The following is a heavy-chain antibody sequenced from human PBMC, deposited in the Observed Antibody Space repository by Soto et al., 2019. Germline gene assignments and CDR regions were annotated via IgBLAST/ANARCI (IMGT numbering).Heavy chain of an antibody. CDR2: ISSSSSTI. V-gene: IGHV3-48*01. CDR3: ARANYYGSPGDFDY. Sequence: EVQLVESGGGWVQPGGSRRLSGAASGFTFSSYSMNWFRQAPGKGLEWVSYISSSSSTIYYADSVKGRFTISRDNAKNSLYLQMNSLRAEDTAVYYCARANYYGSPGDFDYWGQGTLVTVSS. J-gene: IGHJ4*02. CDR1: GFTFSSYS. D-gene: IGHD3-10*01.